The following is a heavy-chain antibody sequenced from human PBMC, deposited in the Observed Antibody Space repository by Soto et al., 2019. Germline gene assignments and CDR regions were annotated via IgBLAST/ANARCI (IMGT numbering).Heavy chain of an antibody. CDR3: ARDSGGNSDNYYGLDV. V-gene: IGHV4-31*03. D-gene: IGHD3-22*01. Sequence: QVQLQESGPGLVKPSQTLSLSCNVYGVSVRSGDYYWSWIRQHAGGGLEWIGYIDRSGSTYYKPSLRGRVIMSVDTSTNQISLRLLSVTAADTAMYYCARDSGGNSDNYYGLDVWGHGTTVSVSS. CDR1: GVSVRSGDYY. J-gene: IGHJ6*02. CDR2: IDRSGST.